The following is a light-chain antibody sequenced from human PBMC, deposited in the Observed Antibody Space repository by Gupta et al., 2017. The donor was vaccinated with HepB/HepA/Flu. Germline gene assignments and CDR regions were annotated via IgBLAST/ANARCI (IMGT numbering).Light chain of an antibody. V-gene: IGKV1-5*03. Sequence: DIQMTQSPSTLSASVGDRVTITCRASQSISSWLAWYQQKPGKAPKVLIYKASRLESGVPSRFSGSGSGTEFTLTVSSRQPDDFGTYYCQQDNSYWTFGQGTKVEIK. CDR1: QSISSW. CDR2: KAS. CDR3: QQDNSYWT. J-gene: IGKJ1*01.